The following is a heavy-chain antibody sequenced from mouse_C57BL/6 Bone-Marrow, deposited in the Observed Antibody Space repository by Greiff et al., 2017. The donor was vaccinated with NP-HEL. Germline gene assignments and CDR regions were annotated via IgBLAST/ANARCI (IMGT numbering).Heavy chain of an antibody. D-gene: IGHD2-13*01. CDR2: ISSGSSTI. V-gene: IGHV5-17*01. CDR3: ARRTGEDWYFDV. J-gene: IGHJ1*03. CDR1: GFTFSDYG. Sequence: EVKLLESGGGLVKPGGSLKLSCAASGFTFSDYGMHWVRQAPEKGLEWVAYISSGSSTIYYADTVKGRFTISRDNAKNTLFLQMTSLRSEDTAMYYWARRTGEDWYFDVWGTGTTVTVSS.